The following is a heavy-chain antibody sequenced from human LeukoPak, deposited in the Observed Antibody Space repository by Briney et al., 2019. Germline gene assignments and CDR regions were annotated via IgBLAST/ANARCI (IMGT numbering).Heavy chain of an antibody. CDR2: IDYSGTT. CDR3: ARHPCGGGYTCRSFDY. J-gene: IGHJ4*02. V-gene: IGHV4-59*08. CDR1: PDSISDYY. Sequence: PSETLSLTCTVSPDSISDYYWSWIRQSPEKGLEWIGYIDYSGTTNYNPSLKSRLTISLDTSKSQFSLKLSSVTAADTAVYYCARHPCGGGYTCRSFDYWGRGVLVTVSS. D-gene: IGHD5-12*01.